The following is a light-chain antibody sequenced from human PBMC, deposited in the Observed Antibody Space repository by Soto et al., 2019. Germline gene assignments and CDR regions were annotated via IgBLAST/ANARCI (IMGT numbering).Light chain of an antibody. J-gene: IGKJ1*01. CDR3: QQYYSYPPWT. CDR1: QGISSY. V-gene: IGKV1-8*01. Sequence: AIRMTQSPSSFSASTGDRVTITCRASQGISSYLAWYQQKPGKAPKLLIYAASTLQSGVPPRFTGGRSGTDFTLTISCLQSEDVLTYYFQQYYSYPPWTFGQGTKVEIK. CDR2: AAS.